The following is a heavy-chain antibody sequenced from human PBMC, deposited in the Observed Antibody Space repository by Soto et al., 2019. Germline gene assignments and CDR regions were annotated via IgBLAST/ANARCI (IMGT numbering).Heavy chain of an antibody. J-gene: IGHJ5*02. CDR1: GGSISSGGYY. Sequence: QVQLQESGPGLVKPSQTLSLTCTVSGGSISSGGYYWNSIRQHPGKGTEWIGYIYYIGSTYYNPTLSRRVTISLDTSKNQFSLTLSSVTAAETAVSYGARSVFPWGQGTLVTVSS. V-gene: IGHV4-31*03. CDR2: IYYIGST. CDR3: ARSVFP.